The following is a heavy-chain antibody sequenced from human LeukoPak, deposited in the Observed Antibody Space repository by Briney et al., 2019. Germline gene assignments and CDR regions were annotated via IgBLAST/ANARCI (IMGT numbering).Heavy chain of an antibody. CDR2: IRYDGSNK. CDR1: GFTFSSYG. D-gene: IGHD6-19*01. Sequence: GGSLRLSCAASGFTFSSYGMHWVRQAPGKGLEWVAFIRYDGSNKYYADSVKGRFTISRDNSKNTLYLQMNSLRAEDTAVYYCAKSAKKFTRSGWLNDAFDIWGQGTMVTVSS. V-gene: IGHV3-30*02. J-gene: IGHJ3*02. CDR3: AKSAKKFTRSGWLNDAFDI.